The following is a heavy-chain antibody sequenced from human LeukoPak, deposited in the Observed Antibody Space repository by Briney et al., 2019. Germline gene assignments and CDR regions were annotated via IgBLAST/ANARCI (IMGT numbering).Heavy chain of an antibody. CDR1: GFTFSSYA. D-gene: IGHD2-15*01. CDR3: ARADDNVVVVAACDY. V-gene: IGHV3-30-3*01. Sequence: GGSLRLSCAASGFTFSSYAMHWVRQAPGKGLEWVAVISYDGSNKYYADSVKGRFTISRDNSKNTLYLQMSSLRAEDTAVYYCARADDNVVVVAACDYWGQGTLVTVST. CDR2: ISYDGSNK. J-gene: IGHJ4*02.